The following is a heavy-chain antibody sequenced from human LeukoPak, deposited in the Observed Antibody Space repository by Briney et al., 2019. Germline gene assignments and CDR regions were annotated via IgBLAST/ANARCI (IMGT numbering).Heavy chain of an antibody. CDR1: GCTLSELS. J-gene: IGHJ6*02. CDR3: ATAGYGSGSYYKPLGYYYGMDV. V-gene: IGHV1-24*01. Sequence: GASVKVSCKVSGCTLSELSMHWVRQSPGKGLEWMGGFNPEDGEIVYAQKFQGRVTMTEDTSTDTAYMELSSLRSEDTAVYYCATAGYGSGSYYKPLGYYYGMDVWGQGTTVTVSS. D-gene: IGHD3-10*01. CDR2: FNPEDGEI.